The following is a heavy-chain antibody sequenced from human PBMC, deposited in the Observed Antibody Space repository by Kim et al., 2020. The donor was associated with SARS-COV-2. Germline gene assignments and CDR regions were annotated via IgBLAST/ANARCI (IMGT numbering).Heavy chain of an antibody. V-gene: IGHV1-18*04. Sequence: ASVKVSCKASGYTFTSYGISWVRQAPGQGLEWMGWISAYNGNTNYAQKLQGRVTMTTDTSTSTAYMELRSLRSDDTAVYYCARHNVPPHRIVVVAATNRGDWFDPWGQGTLVTVSS. CDR3: ARHNVPPHRIVVVAATNRGDWFDP. CDR1: GYTFTSYG. CDR2: ISAYNGNT. J-gene: IGHJ5*02. D-gene: IGHD2-15*01.